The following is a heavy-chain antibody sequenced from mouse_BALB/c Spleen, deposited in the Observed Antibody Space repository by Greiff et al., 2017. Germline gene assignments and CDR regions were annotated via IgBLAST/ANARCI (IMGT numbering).Heavy chain of an antibody. CDR3: ARKGTTVVEDYFDY. J-gene: IGHJ2*01. CDR1: GYSITSDYA. V-gene: IGHV3-2*02. CDR2: ISYSGST. D-gene: IGHD1-1*01. Sequence: EVKLQESGPGLVKPSQSLSLTCTVTGYSITSDYAWNWIRQFPGNKLEWMGYISYSGSTSYNPSLKSRISITRDTSKNQFFLQLNSVTTEDTATYYCARKGTTVVEDYFDYWGQGTTLTVSS.